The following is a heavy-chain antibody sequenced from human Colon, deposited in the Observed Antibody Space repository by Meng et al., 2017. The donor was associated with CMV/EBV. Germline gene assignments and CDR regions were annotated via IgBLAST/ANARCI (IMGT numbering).Heavy chain of an antibody. Sequence: GGSLRLSCVDSGFTFSSYSMNWVRQAPGKGLEWVSYISSSSSTIYYADSVKGRFTISRDNAKNSLYLQMNSLRADDTAVYYCATGAYCSGGSCSGRYGMDVWGQGTTVTVSS. D-gene: IGHD2-15*01. V-gene: IGHV3-48*04. CDR3: ATGAYCSGGSCSGRYGMDV. CDR2: ISSSSSTI. J-gene: IGHJ6*02. CDR1: GFTFSSYS.